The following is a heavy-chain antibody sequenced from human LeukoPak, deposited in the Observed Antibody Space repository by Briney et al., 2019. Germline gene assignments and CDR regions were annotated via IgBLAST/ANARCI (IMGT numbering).Heavy chain of an antibody. CDR1: GGSISSYY. D-gene: IGHD3-22*01. CDR2: IYYSGST. Sequence: SETLSLTCTVSGGSISSYYWSWIRQPPGKGLEWIGYIYYSGSTDYNPSLKSRVTISVDTSKNQFSLKLSSVTAADTAVYYCARGFVYYYDSSGYATDAFDIWGQGTMVTVSS. V-gene: IGHV4-59*12. CDR3: ARGFVYYYDSSGYATDAFDI. J-gene: IGHJ3*02.